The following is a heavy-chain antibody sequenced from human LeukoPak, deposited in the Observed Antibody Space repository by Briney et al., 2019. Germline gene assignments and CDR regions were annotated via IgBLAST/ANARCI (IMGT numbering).Heavy chain of an antibody. CDR1: GGSISSSNW. J-gene: IGHJ5*02. Sequence: PSGTLSLTCAVSGGSISSSNWWSWVRQPPGKGLEWIGEIYHSGSTNYNPSLKSRVTISVDTSKNQFSLKLSSVTAADTAVYYCARENRGYSGYGSWFDPWGQGTLVTVSS. V-gene: IGHV4-4*02. CDR3: ARENRGYSGYGSWFDP. CDR2: IYHSGST. D-gene: IGHD5-12*01.